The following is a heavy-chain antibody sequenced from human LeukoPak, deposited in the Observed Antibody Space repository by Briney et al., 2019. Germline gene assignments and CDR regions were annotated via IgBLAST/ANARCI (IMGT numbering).Heavy chain of an antibody. CDR1: GFTFSSYG. Sequence: PGGSLRLSCAASGFTFSSYGMHWVRQAPGKGLELVAVISYDGSNKYYADSVKGRFTISRDNSKNTLYLQMNSLRAEDTAVYYCAKSFPSGELPDYWGQGTLVTVSS. V-gene: IGHV3-30*18. J-gene: IGHJ4*02. D-gene: IGHD3-10*01. CDR2: ISYDGSNK. CDR3: AKSFPSGELPDY.